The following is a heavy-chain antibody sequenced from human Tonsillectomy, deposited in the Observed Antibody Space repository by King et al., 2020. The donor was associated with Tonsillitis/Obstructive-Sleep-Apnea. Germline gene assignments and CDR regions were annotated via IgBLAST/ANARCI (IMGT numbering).Heavy chain of an antibody. CDR1: GFTFSDYY. J-gene: IGHJ6*03. D-gene: IGHD2-15*01. V-gene: IGHV3-11*05. CDR3: AGSQDRYYYYYMDV. CDR2: ISSSSSYT. Sequence: VQLVESGGGLVKPGGSLRLSCAASGFTFSDYYMTWIRQAPGKGLEWVSYISSSSSYTNYADSVKGRFTISRDNSKNSLFLQMNSLRAEETAVHYCAGSQDRYYYYYMDVWGKGTTVTVSS.